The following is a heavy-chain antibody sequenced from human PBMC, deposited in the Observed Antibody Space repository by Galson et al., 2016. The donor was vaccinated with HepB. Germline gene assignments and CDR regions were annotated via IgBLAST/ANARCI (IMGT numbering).Heavy chain of an antibody. J-gene: IGHJ4*02. Sequence: SLRLSCAASGLIVNASYMNWVRQAPGKGLEWVSVIYNDGYTYYSDSVKGRFTISRDNSKNTLYLQMNSLRPEDTAIYYCARDDETTRPIAAGTGWGQGTLVTVSS. V-gene: IGHV3-53*01. CDR3: ARDDETTRPIAAGTG. D-gene: IGHD2-8*02. CDR2: IYNDGYT. CDR1: GLIVNASY.